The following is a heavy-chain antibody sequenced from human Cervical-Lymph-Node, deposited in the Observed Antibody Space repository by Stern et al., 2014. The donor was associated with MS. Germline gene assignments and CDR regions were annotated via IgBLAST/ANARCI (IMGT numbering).Heavy chain of an antibody. V-gene: IGHV3-9*01. CDR2: ISWNSYDT. D-gene: IGHD1-26*01. Sequence: EVQLEESGGGLVQPGRSLRLSCAASGFSFHDFAMPWVRQAPGKGLEWVSGISWNSYDTGYADSVKGRFTISRDNAKNSLYLQMNSLRAEDTALYYCAKDAKWELDRYYFDYWGQGALVTVSS. CDR3: AKDAKWELDRYYFDY. J-gene: IGHJ4*02. CDR1: GFSFHDFA.